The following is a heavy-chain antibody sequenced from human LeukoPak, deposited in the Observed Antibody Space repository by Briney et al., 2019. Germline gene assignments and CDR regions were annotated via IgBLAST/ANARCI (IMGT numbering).Heavy chain of an antibody. CDR1: GFMFSSYW. CDR3: AKGLIAAVVLPDY. D-gene: IGHD6-13*01. V-gene: IGHV3-7*03. Sequence: GGSLRLSCAASGFMFSSYWMSWVRQAPGKGLEWVADIKEDGSEKSYVDSVKGRFTISRDNAKNSLYLQMNSLRAEDTALYYCAKGLIAAVVLPDYWGQGTLVTVSS. J-gene: IGHJ4*02. CDR2: IKEDGSEK.